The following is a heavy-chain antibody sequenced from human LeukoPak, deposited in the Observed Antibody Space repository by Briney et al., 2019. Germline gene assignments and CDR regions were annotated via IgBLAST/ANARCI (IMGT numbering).Heavy chain of an antibody. CDR2: ISWDGGST. V-gene: IGHV3-43*01. D-gene: IGHD3-3*01. CDR3: ARWGRFLESPWAFDI. J-gene: IGHJ3*02. Sequence: GGSLRLSGAASGFTFDDYTMHWVRQAPGKGLEWVSLISWDGGSTYYADSVKGRFTISRDNSKNSLYLQMNSLRAEDTAVYYCARWGRFLESPWAFDIWGQGTMVTVSS. CDR1: GFTFDDYT.